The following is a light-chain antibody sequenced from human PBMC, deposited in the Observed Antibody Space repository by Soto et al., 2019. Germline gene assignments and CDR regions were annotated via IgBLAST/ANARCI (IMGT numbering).Light chain of an antibody. V-gene: IGLV1-47*02. Sequence: QSVLTPPPSASGTPGQRVTISCSGSISNIDTNLAHWYQHLPGASPRLLIYNNDQRPSGVPDRFSASKSGTSASLAISGLRSEDEADYYCTATDDRLAGPVFGGGTKLTVL. CDR1: ISNIDTNL. CDR3: TATDDRLAGPV. J-gene: IGLJ2*01. CDR2: NND.